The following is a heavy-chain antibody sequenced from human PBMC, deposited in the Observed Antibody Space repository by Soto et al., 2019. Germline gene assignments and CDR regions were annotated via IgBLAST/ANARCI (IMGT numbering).Heavy chain of an antibody. D-gene: IGHD4-17*01. CDR2: ISYDGSNK. CDR1: GFTFSSYG. CDR3: ATMGTTVVTPGWYFDL. V-gene: IGHV3-30*03. J-gene: IGHJ2*01. Sequence: QVQLVESGGGVVQPGRSLRLSCAASGFTFSSYGMHWVRQAPGKGLEWVAVISYDGSNKYYADSVRGRFTISRDNSKNTLYLQMNSLRAEDTAVYYCATMGTTVVTPGWYFDLWGRGTLVTVSS.